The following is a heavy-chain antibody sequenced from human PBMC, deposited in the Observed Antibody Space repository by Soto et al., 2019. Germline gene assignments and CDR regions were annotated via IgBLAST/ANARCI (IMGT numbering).Heavy chain of an antibody. CDR1: GYTFTSYG. CDR3: ASNHRFFWFDP. Sequence: GXXVKVSCKASGYTFTSYGISWVRQAPGQRLEWMGWINAGNGNTKYSQKFQGRVTITRDTSASTAYMELSRLRSEDTAVYYCASNHRFFWFDPWGQGTLVTVSS. V-gene: IGHV1-3*01. J-gene: IGHJ5*02. D-gene: IGHD3-3*01. CDR2: INAGNGNT.